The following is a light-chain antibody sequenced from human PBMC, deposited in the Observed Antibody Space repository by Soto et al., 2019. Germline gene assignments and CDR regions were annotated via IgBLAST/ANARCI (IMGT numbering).Light chain of an antibody. CDR2: EVS. J-gene: IGLJ1*01. CDR1: SSDVGSYNR. CDR3: SSYTSTSLYV. V-gene: IGLV2-18*02. Sequence: QSVLTQPPYVSGSPGQSVTISCTGTSSDVGSYNRVSWYQQPPGTAPRLMIYEVSNRPSGVPDRFSGSKSGNTASLTISGLQAEDEADYYCSSYTSTSLYVFGTGTKVTVL.